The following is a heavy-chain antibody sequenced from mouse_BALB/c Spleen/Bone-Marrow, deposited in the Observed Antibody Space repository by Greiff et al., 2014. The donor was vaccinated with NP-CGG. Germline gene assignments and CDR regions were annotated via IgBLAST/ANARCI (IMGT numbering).Heavy chain of an antibody. CDR1: GFSLTSYG. CDR3: ARSGTDYAMDY. D-gene: IGHD4-1*01. J-gene: IGHJ4*01. CDR2: IWSDGST. Sequence: VKLVESGPDLVAPSQSLSLTCTVSGFSLTSYGLHWVRQPPGKGLEWLGVIWSDGSTTYNSALKSRLSISKDNSKRQVLLKMNSLLTDDTAMYYCARSGTDYAMDYWGQGTSVTVSS. V-gene: IGHV2-6-2*01.